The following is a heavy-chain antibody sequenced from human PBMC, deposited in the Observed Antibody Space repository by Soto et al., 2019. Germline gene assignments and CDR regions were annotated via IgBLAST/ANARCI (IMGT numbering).Heavy chain of an antibody. D-gene: IGHD6-19*01. CDR3: ASGVVPVAGTYGWFDP. CDR2: IYYSGST. J-gene: IGHJ5*02. V-gene: IGHV4-31*03. Sequence: TLSLTCTVSGGSISSGGYYWSWIRQHPGKGLEWIGYIYYSGSTYYNPSLKSRVTISVDTSKNQFSLKLSSVTAADTAVYYCASGVVPVAGTYGWFDPWGQGTLVTVSS. CDR1: GGSISSGGYY.